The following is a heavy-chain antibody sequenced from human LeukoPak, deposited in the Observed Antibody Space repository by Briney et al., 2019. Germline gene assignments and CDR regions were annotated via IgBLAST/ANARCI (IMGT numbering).Heavy chain of an antibody. Sequence: ASVKASCKASGYTFTGYYMHWVRQAPGQGLEWMGWINPNSGGTNYAQKFQGRVTMTRDTPISTAYMELSRLRSDDTAVYYCARGMYYYGSGSLYYFDYWGQGTLVTVSS. V-gene: IGHV1-2*02. CDR3: ARGMYYYGSGSLYYFDY. J-gene: IGHJ4*02. CDR1: GYTFTGYY. D-gene: IGHD3-10*01. CDR2: INPNSGGT.